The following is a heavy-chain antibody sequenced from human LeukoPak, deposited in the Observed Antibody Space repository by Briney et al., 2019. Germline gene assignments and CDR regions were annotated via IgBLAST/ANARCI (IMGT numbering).Heavy chain of an antibody. CDR3: AKRPDRSYYDRTGYYYFDY. D-gene: IGHD3-22*01. V-gene: IGHV3-23*01. CDR2: IGGLGGST. Sequence: GKSLRLSCAASGFTFNNYGMHWVRQAPGKGLEWVSSIGGLGGSTFYAVSVKGRFTISRDNSKNTLYLQMNSLRAEDTAVYYCAKRPDRSYYDRTGYYYFDYWGQGTLVTVSS. J-gene: IGHJ4*02. CDR1: GFTFNNYG.